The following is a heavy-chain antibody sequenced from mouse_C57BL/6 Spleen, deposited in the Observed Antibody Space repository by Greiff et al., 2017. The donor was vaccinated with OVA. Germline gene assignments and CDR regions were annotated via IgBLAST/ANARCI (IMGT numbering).Heavy chain of an antibody. D-gene: IGHD1-1*01. CDR3: ARSSTVVATGAMDY. CDR2: IYPSDSET. V-gene: IGHV1-61*01. Sequence: QVKLQQPGAELVRPGSSVKLYCKASGYTFTSYWMDWVKQRPGQGLEWIGNIYPSDSETHYNQKFKDKATLTVDNSSSTAYMQLSSLTSEDSAVYYCARSSTVVATGAMDYWGQGTSVTVSS. J-gene: IGHJ4*01. CDR1: GYTFTSYW.